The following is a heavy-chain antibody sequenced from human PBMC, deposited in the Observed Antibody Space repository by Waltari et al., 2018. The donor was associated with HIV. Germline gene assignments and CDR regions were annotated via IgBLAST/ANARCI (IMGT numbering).Heavy chain of an antibody. CDR2: IKSKTDGGTT. CDR1: GFTFSNAW. CDR3: TTLSSIYSSSWYYDAFYI. V-gene: IGHV3-15*01. D-gene: IGHD6-13*01. J-gene: IGHJ3*02. Sequence: EVQLVESGGGLVKPGGSLRLSCAASGFTFSNAWMSWVRQAPGKGLEWVGRIKSKTDGGTTDYAAPVKGRFTISRDDSKNTLYLQMNSLKTEDTAVYYCTTLSSIYSSSWYYDAFYIWGQGTMVTVSS.